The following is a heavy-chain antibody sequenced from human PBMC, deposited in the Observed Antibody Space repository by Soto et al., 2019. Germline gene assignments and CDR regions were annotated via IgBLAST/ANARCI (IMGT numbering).Heavy chain of an antibody. CDR2: IDNSGNT. CDR1: GASISSSRYK. Sequence: SETLSLTCTVSGASISSSRYKWGWIRQPPGKGLEWIGGIDNSGNTYYNPSLNSRVTISGDTSKNQLSLKLTSVTRADTAVYYCVSPDLSRFDCWGQGILVTVSS. J-gene: IGHJ4*02. V-gene: IGHV4-39*01. CDR3: VSPDLSRFDC. D-gene: IGHD3-3*01.